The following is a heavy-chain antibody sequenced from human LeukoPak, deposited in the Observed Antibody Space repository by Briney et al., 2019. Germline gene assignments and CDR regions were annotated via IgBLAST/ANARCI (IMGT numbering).Heavy chain of an antibody. CDR1: GYTFITYG. D-gene: IGHD2-8*01. CDR2: ISPYNGDT. CDR3: ARAGYCSNGLCLTLDN. J-gene: IGHJ4*02. V-gene: IGHV1-18*01. Sequence: ASVKVSCKASGYTFITYGITWVRQAPGQGLEWMGWISPYNGDTNYAQKFQGRATMTTDTSPSTAYMELRSLRSDDTAIYYCARAGYCSNGLCLTLDNWGQGTLVTVS.